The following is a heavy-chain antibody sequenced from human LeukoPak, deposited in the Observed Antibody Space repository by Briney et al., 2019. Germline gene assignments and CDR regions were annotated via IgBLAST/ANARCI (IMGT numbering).Heavy chain of an antibody. CDR1: GGSFSGYY. CDR3: ARGIRHPDCSGGSCYSSYFQH. D-gene: IGHD2-15*01. CDR2: INHSGST. V-gene: IGHV4-34*01. Sequence: SETLSLTCAVYGGSFSGYYWSWIRQPPGKGLEWIGEINHSGSTNYSPSLKSRVTISVDTSKNQFSLKLSSVTAADTAVYYRARGIRHPDCSGGSCYSSYFQHWGQGTLVTVSS. J-gene: IGHJ1*01.